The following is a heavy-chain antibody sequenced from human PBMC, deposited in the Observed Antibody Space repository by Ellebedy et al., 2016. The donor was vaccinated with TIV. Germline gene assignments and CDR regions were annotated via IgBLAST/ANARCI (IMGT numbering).Heavy chain of an antibody. CDR3: ARMSYGDFGGDLGY. CDR1: GFSLSTSRMC. V-gene: IGHV2-70*01. D-gene: IGHD4-17*01. Sequence: SGPTLVXPTQTLTLTCTFSGFSLSTSRMCVTWIRQPPGKALEWLALIRWDDDKYYNTSLKARLTISKDTSNNQAVLSMTNLDPVDTATYYCARMSYGDFGGDLGYWGQGTLVTISS. CDR2: IRWDDDK. J-gene: IGHJ4*02.